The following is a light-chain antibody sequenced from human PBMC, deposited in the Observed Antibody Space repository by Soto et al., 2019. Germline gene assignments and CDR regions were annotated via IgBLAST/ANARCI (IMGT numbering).Light chain of an antibody. CDR3: QQSYNTPVT. J-gene: IGKJ5*01. CDR2: AAS. Sequence: DIQMTQSPASLSASVEDRFTMTFRSSQTVSTYLNWYQQKPGKAPQLLIYAASNLQSGVPSRFSGSGSGTDFTLTITSLRPEDFATYWCQQSYNTPVTFGQGTRLEI. CDR1: QTVSTY. V-gene: IGKV1-39*01.